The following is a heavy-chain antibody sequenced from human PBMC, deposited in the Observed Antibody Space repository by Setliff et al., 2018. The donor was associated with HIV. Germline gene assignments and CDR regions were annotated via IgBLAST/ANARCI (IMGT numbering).Heavy chain of an antibody. D-gene: IGHD2-21*01. V-gene: IGHV3-21*06. Sequence: GGSLRLSCAASGFTVSSNYMSWVRQAPGKGLEWVSSISSSGGHIFYADSVKGRFTISRDNAKDLLYLQMNSLRAEDTAVYYCARRVECCVDCYRYFYYYMDVWGTGTTVTVSS. J-gene: IGHJ6*03. CDR2: ISSSGGHI. CDR3: ARRVECCVDCYRYFYYYMDV. CDR1: GFTVSSNY.